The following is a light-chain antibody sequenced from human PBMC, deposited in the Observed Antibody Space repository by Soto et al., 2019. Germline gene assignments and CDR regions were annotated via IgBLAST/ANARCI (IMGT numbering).Light chain of an antibody. J-gene: IGKJ1*01. Sequence: ENVVTQSPSTLSLSPGERTTLSCRAIQRVSSSYLAWYQQKPGQAPRLLIYGASSRATGIPDRFSGSGSGTDFTLTISRLEPEDFAVYYCQQYGSSPWTFGQGTKVDIK. V-gene: IGKV3-20*01. CDR1: QRVSSSY. CDR2: GAS. CDR3: QQYGSSPWT.